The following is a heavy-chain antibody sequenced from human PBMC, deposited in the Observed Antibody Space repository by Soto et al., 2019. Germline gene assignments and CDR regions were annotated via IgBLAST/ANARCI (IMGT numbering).Heavy chain of an antibody. V-gene: IGHV3-33*01. Sequence: QVQLVESGGGVVQPGRSLRLSCAAPGFTFSSYGMHWVRQAPGKGLEWVAVIWYDGSNKYYADSVKGRFTISRDNSKNTLYLQMNSLRAEDTAVYYCARTYYDFWSGYYPYYYYGMDVWGQGTTVTVSS. J-gene: IGHJ6*02. CDR1: GFTFSSYG. CDR3: ARTYYDFWSGYYPYYYYGMDV. CDR2: IWYDGSNK. D-gene: IGHD3-3*01.